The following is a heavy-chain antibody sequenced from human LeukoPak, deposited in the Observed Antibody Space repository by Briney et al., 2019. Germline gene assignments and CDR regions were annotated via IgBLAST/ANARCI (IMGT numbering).Heavy chain of an antibody. CDR3: ARAHYYDSSGYIDYYYGMDV. D-gene: IGHD3-22*01. CDR2: ISYDGSNK. Sequence: PGGSLRLSCAASGFTFSSYGMHWVRQAPGKGLEWVAVISYDGSNKYYADSVKGRFTISRDNSKNTLYLQMNSLRAEDTAVYYCARAHYYDSSGYIDYYYGMDVWGQGTTVTVSS. V-gene: IGHV3-30*03. J-gene: IGHJ6*02. CDR1: GFTFSSYG.